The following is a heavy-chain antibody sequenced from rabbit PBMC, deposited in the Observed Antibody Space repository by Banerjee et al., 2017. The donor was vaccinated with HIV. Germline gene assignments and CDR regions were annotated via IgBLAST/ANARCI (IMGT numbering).Heavy chain of an antibody. J-gene: IGHJ4*01. CDR2: IYTGDGST. D-gene: IGHD6-1*01. Sequence: QEQLVESGGGLVQPEGSLTLTCKASGFDFSSNAMCWVRQAPGKRPEWIGCIYTGDGSTYYASWVNGRFTISRSTSLNTVDLKMTSLTAADTATYFCARPYANMLGYFNLWGPGTLVTVS. CDR3: ARPYANMLGYFNL. CDR1: GFDFSSNA. V-gene: IGHV1S47*01.